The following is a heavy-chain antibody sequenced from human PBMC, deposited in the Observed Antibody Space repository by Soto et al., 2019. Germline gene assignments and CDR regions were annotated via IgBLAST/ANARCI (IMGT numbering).Heavy chain of an antibody. J-gene: IGHJ4*02. CDR1: GGSFSGYY. D-gene: IGHD6-13*01. CDR3: ARTYSSSWSPFDY. CDR2: INHSGGT. V-gene: IGHV4-34*01. Sequence: QVQLQQWGAGLLKPSETLSLTCAVYGGSFSGYYWSWIRQPPGKGLEWIGEINHSGGTNYNPSLKSRVTRSVDTSKNQFSLKLSSVTAADTAVYYCARTYSSSWSPFDYWGQGTLVTVSS.